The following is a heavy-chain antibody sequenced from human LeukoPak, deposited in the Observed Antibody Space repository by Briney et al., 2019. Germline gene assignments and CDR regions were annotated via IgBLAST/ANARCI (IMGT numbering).Heavy chain of an antibody. CDR2: ISSSSSYI. V-gene: IGHV3-21*01. CDR3: ARVVSGTMEGGHFDS. J-gene: IGHJ4*02. CDR1: GFTFSSYS. Sequence: PGGSLRLSCAASGFTFSSYSMNWVRQAPGKGLEWVSSISSSSSYIYYADSVKGRFTISRDNAKNSLYLQMNSLRAEDTAVYYCARVVSGTMEGGHFDSWGQGTLVTVSS. D-gene: IGHD6-19*01.